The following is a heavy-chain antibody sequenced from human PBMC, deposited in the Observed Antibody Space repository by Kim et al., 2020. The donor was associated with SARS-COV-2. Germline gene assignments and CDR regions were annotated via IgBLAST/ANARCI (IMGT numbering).Heavy chain of an antibody. CDR1: GYTFTSYG. D-gene: IGHD6-13*01. CDR3: ARDPSSSWYFSFDAYYYGMDV. CDR2: ISAYNGNT. J-gene: IGHJ6*02. V-gene: IGHV1-18*01. Sequence: ASVKVSCKASGYTFTSYGISWVRQAPGQGLEWMGWISAYNGNTNYAQKLQGRVTMTTDTSTSTAYMELRSLRSDDTAVYYCARDPSSSWYFSFDAYYYGMDVWGQGTTVTVSS.